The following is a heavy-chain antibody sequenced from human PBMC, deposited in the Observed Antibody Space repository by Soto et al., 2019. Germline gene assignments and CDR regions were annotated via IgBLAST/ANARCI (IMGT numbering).Heavy chain of an antibody. J-gene: IGHJ4*02. V-gene: IGHV4-34*01. Sequence: ETLALTGAVYGGSLSGYYWSWIRQPPGKGLEWIGEINHSGSTNYDPSLKSRVTISVDTSKNQFSLKLSYVTAADTTVYYCARGRVAARPPPLFDYWGQGTLVTVSS. D-gene: IGHD6-6*01. CDR2: INHSGST. CDR3: ARGRVAARPPPLFDY. CDR1: GGSLSGYY.